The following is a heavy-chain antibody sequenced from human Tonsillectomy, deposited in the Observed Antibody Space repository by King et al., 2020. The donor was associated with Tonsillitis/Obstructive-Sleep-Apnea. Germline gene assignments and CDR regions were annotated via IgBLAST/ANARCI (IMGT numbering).Heavy chain of an antibody. J-gene: IGHJ4*02. CDR2: IWYDGSNK. D-gene: IGHD6-19*01. Sequence: VQLVESGGGVVQPGRSLRLSCVASGFTFSGSGMHWVRQAPGKGLEWVAVIWYDGSNKYYADSVKSRFTISRDNSKNTLYLQINSLRAEDTAVYYCARKGYSSGWYYFDYWGQGTLVTVSS. CDR1: GFTFSGSG. CDR3: ARKGYSSGWYYFDY. V-gene: IGHV3-33*01.